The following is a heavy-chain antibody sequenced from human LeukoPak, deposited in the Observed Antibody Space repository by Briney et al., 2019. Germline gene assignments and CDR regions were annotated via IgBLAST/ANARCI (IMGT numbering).Heavy chain of an antibody. CDR1: GYTFTGYY. D-gene: IGHD1-20*01. J-gene: IGHJ4*02. CDR3: AGLPRDNWNEPLDY. Sequence: ASVKVSCKASGYTFTGYYMHWVRQAPGQGLEWMGWINPNSGGTNYAQKFQGRVTMTRDTSISTAYMELSRLTYDDTAVYYCAGLPRDNWNEPLDYWGQGTLVTVSS. CDR2: INPNSGGT. V-gene: IGHV1-2*02.